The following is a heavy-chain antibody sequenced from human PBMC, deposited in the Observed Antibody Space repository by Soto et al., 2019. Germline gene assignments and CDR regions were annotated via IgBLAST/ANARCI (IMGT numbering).Heavy chain of an antibody. CDR1: GFTFDDYA. CDR2: ISWNSGSI. D-gene: IGHD3-22*01. V-gene: IGHV3-9*01. J-gene: IGHJ3*02. CDR3: AKDLLPYYDSSGYYLGLDAFDI. Sequence: GGSLRLSCAASGFTFDDYAMHWVRQAPGEGLEWVSGISWNSGSIGYADSVKGRFTISRDNAKNSLYLQMNSLRAEDTALYYCAKDLLPYYDSSGYYLGLDAFDIWGQGTMVTVSS.